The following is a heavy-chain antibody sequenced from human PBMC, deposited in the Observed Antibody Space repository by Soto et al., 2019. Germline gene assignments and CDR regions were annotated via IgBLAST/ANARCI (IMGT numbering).Heavy chain of an antibody. D-gene: IGHD6-13*01. V-gene: IGHV1-3*01. Sequence: ASVKVSCKASGYTFTSYAMHWVRQAPRQRLEWMGWINAGNGNTKYSQKFQGRVTITRDTSASTAYMELSSLRSEDTAVYYCARSLAAAGSFDPWGQGTLVTVSS. CDR1: GYTFTSYA. CDR2: INAGNGNT. J-gene: IGHJ5*02. CDR3: ARSLAAAGSFDP.